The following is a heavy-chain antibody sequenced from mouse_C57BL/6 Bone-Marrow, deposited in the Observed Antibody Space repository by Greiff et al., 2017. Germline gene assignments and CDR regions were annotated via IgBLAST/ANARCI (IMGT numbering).Heavy chain of an antibody. V-gene: IGHV5-6*02. D-gene: IGHD1-1*01. CDR1: GFTFSSYG. J-gene: IGHJ1*03. Sequence: EVKLVESGGDLVKPGGSLKLSCAASGFTFSSYGMSWVRQTPDKRLEWVATISSGGSYTYYPDSVKGRFTISRDNAKNTLYLQMSSLKSEDTDMYDCARRFYYGSSLGYFDVWGTGTTVTVSS. CDR2: ISSGGSYT. CDR3: ARRFYYGSSLGYFDV.